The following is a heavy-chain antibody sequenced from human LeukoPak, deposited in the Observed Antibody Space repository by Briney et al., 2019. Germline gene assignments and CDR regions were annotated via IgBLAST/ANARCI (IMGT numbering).Heavy chain of an antibody. D-gene: IGHD2-21*01. CDR3: AKGYSLNAFDI. V-gene: IGHV3-53*01. J-gene: IGHJ3*02. CDR1: GFTFSDYY. Sequence: PGGSLRLSCAASGFTFSDYYMSWIRQAPGKGLEWVSVIYSGGSTYYADSVKGRFTISRDNSKNTLYLQMNSLRAEDTAVYYCAKGYSLNAFDIWGQGTMVTVSS. CDR2: IYSGGST.